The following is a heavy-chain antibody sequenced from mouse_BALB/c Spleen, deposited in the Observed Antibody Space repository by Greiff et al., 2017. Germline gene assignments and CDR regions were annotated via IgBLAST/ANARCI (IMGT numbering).Heavy chain of an antibody. J-gene: IGHJ4*01. Sequence: VQVVESGPGLVQPSQSLSITCTVSGFSLTSYGVHWVRQSPGKGLEWLGVIWSGGSTDYNAAFISRLSISKDNSKSQVFFKMNSLQANDTAIYYCARNRGDYYGSMDYWGQGTSVTVSS. V-gene: IGHV2-2*02. CDR1: GFSLTSYG. CDR2: IWSGGST. CDR3: ARNRGDYYGSMDY. D-gene: IGHD1-2*01.